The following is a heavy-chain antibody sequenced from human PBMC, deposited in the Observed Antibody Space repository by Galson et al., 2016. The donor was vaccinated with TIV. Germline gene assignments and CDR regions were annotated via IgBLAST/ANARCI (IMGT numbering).Heavy chain of an antibody. CDR2: ISAYSSNT. J-gene: IGHJ6*02. CDR3: ARYGVVATIRHYYKYGMDV. Sequence: SVKVSCKASGYTFKNYGISWVRQAPGQGLEWMGWISAYSSNTKYAQKVQGRVTMTTDTSTTTAYMELRSLRSDDTAVYYCARYGVVATIRHYYKYGMDVWAQGTLVTVSS. CDR1: GYTFKNYG. D-gene: IGHD3-3*01. V-gene: IGHV1-18*01.